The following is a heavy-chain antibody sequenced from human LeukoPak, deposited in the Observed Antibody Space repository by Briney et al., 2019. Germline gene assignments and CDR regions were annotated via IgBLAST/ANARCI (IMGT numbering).Heavy chain of an antibody. V-gene: IGHV1-46*01. J-gene: IGHJ4*02. CDR3: ARTQAVAGPFDY. D-gene: IGHD6-19*01. CDR2: INPSGGST. CDR1: GYTFTGYY. Sequence: ASVKVSCKASGYTFTGYYMHWVRQAPGQGLEWMGIINPSGGSTSYAQKFQGRVTVTRDMSTSTVYMELSSLRSEDTAVYYCARTQAVAGPFDYWGQGTLVTVSS.